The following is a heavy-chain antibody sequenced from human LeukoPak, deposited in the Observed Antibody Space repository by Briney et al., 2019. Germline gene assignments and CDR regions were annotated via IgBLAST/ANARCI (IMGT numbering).Heavy chain of an antibody. CDR2: INHSGST. CDR3: ARDRHSGYDQYYFDY. Sequence: SETPSLTCAVYGGSFSGYYWSWIRQPPGKGLEWIGEINHSGSTNYNPSLKSRVTISVDTSKNQFSLKLSSVTAADTAVYYCARDRHSGYDQYYFDYWGQGTLVTVSS. J-gene: IGHJ4*02. D-gene: IGHD5-12*01. V-gene: IGHV4-34*01. CDR1: GGSFSGYY.